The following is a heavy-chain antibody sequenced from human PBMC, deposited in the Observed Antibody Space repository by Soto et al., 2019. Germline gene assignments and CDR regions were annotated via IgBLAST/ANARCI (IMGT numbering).Heavy chain of an antibody. CDR2: IIPIAAIA. CDR1: GGTFSRYT. V-gene: IGHV1-69*02. Sequence: QVQLVQSGAEVKKPGSSVKVSCKASGGTFSRYTINWVRQAPGQGLEWMGRIIPIAAIANYTQKFQGRVTITVXXXSXXAYMELSSRRSDDTAVYYCARGSTIVRGAPSWFDPWGQGTLVTVFS. CDR3: ARGSTIVRGAPSWFDP. D-gene: IGHD3-10*01. J-gene: IGHJ5*02.